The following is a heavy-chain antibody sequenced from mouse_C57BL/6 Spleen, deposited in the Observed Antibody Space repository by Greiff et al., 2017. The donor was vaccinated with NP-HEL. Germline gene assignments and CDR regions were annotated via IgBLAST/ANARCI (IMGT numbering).Heavy chain of an antibody. D-gene: IGHD1-1*01. CDR3: ARWSDYGSSYWYFDV. CDR2: IYPGDGDT. J-gene: IGHJ1*03. Sequence: QVQLQQSGAELVKPGASVKISCKASGYAFSSYWMNWVKQRPGKGLEWIGQIYPGDGDTNYNGKFKGKATLTADKSSSTAYMQLSSLTSDDSAVYFCARWSDYGSSYWYFDVWGTGTTVTVSS. CDR1: GYAFSSYW. V-gene: IGHV1-80*01.